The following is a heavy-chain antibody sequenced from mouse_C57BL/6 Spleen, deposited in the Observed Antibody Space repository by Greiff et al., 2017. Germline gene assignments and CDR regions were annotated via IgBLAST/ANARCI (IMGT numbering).Heavy chain of an antibody. Sequence: EVQLQESGPGLVKPSQSLSLTCSVTGYSITSGYYWNWIRQFPGNKLEWMGYISYDGSNNYNPSLKNRISITRDTSKNQFFLKLNSVTSEERATYYCARRASYYCGSSVCYFDVWGTGTTVTVSS. D-gene: IGHD1-1*01. CDR1: GYSITSGYY. V-gene: IGHV3-6*01. J-gene: IGHJ1*03. CDR3: ARRASYYCGSSVCYFDV. CDR2: ISYDGSN.